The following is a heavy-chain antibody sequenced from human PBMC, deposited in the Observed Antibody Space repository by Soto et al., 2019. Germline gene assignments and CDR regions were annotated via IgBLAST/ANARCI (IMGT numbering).Heavy chain of an antibody. D-gene: IGHD6-6*01. Sequence: WETLALTCTVSGGSVSRSYYYWGWIRQPPGKGLEWIASIYNSGSTYYNPSLKSRATISVDTSKNQISLKLSSVTAADTAVYYCAGTGSSSFVLFDPWGQGTPVTVSS. CDR2: IYNSGST. CDR1: GGSVSRSYYY. CDR3: AGTGSSSFVLFDP. V-gene: IGHV4-39*01. J-gene: IGHJ5*02.